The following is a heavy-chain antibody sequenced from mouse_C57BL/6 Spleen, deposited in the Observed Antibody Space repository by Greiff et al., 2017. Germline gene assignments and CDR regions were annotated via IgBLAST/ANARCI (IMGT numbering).Heavy chain of an antibody. CDR1: GYTFTSYW. J-gene: IGHJ1*03. D-gene: IGHD1-1*01. Sequence: VQLQQPGAELVMPGASVKLSCKASGYTFTSYWMHWVKQRPGQGLEWIGEIDPSDSYTNYNQKFKGKSTLTVDKSSSTAYVQLSSLTSEDSAVYYCARDYGSSAAVHFDVWGTGTTVTVSS. CDR2: IDPSDSYT. V-gene: IGHV1-69*01. CDR3: ARDYGSSAAVHFDV.